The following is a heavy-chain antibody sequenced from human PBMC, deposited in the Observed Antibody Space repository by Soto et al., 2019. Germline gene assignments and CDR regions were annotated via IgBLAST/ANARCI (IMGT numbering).Heavy chain of an antibody. CDR1: VWSFSAYY. Sequence: QVQLQQWGAGLLKHSETLFLTCAVHVWSFSAYYWNWIRQPPGKGLEWYGEINHSGSTNYNPSLKSRVTISVDTSKNQFSLKLSAVTAADTAVYYCARGWGRIFDYWGQGTLVTVSS. V-gene: IGHV4-34*01. J-gene: IGHJ4*02. CDR3: ARGWGRIFDY. D-gene: IGHD7-27*01. CDR2: INHSGST.